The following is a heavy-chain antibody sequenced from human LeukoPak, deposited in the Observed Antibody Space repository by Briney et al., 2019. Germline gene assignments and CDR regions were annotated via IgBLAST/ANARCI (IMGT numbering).Heavy chain of an antibody. V-gene: IGHV3-23*01. CDR2: ISGSGGST. CDR1: GFTFSSYA. D-gene: IGHD3-3*01. J-gene: IGHJ6*02. CDR3: AKAYQYYDFWSGYYSAPYYYYGMDV. Sequence: GGSLRLSCAASGFTFSSYAMSWVRQAPGKGLEWVSAISGSGGSTYYADSVKGRFTISRDNSKNTLYLQMNSLRAEDTAVYYRAKAYQYYDFWSGYYSAPYYYYGMDVWGQGTTVTVSS.